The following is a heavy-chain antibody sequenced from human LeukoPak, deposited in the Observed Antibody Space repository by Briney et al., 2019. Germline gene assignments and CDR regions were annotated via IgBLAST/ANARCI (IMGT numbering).Heavy chain of an antibody. CDR3: ARVSGWYSFAIDY. J-gene: IGHJ4*02. CDR1: GCTVSSNY. Sequence: GGSLRLSCTASGCTVSSNYMSWVRQAPGKGLEWVSVIYSGGSTYYADSVKGRFTISRDNSKNTLYLQMNSLRAEDTAVYYCARVSGWYSFAIDYWGQGALVTVSS. D-gene: IGHD6-19*01. CDR2: IYSGGST. V-gene: IGHV3-53*01.